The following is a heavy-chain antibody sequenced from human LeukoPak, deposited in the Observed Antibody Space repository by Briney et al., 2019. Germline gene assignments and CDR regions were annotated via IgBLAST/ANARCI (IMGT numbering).Heavy chain of an antibody. CDR2: INPKSGGT. J-gene: IGHJ4*02. V-gene: IGHV1-2*02. CDR3: ATEGIQSPLSPDY. D-gene: IGHD5-18*01. CDR1: GYTFIGYY. Sequence: ASVKVSCKASGYTFIGYYMHWVRQAPGQGLEWMGWINPKSGGTSYAQKFQDRVTMTRDTSISTAYMELSRLRSDDTAVYFCATEGIQSPLSPDYWGQRTLVTVSS.